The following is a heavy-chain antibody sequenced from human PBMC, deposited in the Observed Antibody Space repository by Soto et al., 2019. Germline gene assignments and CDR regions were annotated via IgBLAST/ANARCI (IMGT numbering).Heavy chain of an antibody. J-gene: IGHJ6*02. V-gene: IGHV4-30-2*05. Sequence: SETRSLTGTDSGGSISSGGYSWSWIRQPPGKGLEWSGDIYYSQSTYYNPTLKSRVTISVDTSKNQLSLTLSSVTAPETAVYYCARGPTTLRYFDWYISGMDVWGQGTTVTVSS. CDR1: GGSISSGGYS. CDR3: ARGPTTLRYFDWYISGMDV. CDR2: IYYSQST. D-gene: IGHD3-9*01.